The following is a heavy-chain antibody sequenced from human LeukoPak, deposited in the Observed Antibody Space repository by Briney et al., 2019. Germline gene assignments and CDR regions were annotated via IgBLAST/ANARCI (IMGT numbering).Heavy chain of an antibody. J-gene: IGHJ3*02. Sequence: GGSLRLSCAASGFTFSSYSMNWVRQAPGKGLEWVSYISSSSSTIYYADSVKGRFTISRDNAKNSLYLQMNSLRDEDTAVYYCARDGMVRGVIIWDAFDIWGQGTVVTVSS. CDR2: ISSSSSTI. V-gene: IGHV3-48*02. CDR3: ARDGMVRGVIIWDAFDI. D-gene: IGHD3-10*01. CDR1: GFTFSSYS.